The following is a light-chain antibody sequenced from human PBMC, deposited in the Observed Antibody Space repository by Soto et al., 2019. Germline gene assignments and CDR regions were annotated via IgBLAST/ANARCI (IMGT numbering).Light chain of an antibody. CDR1: QSISSY. Sequence: DIPMTQSPSSLSASVGDRVTITCRASQSISSYLNWYQQKPGKAPKLLIYAASSLQSGVPSRFSGSGSGTDFTLTISSLQPEDAATYHCQQSYSTPYTFGQGTKLEIK. CDR3: QQSYSTPYT. CDR2: AAS. J-gene: IGKJ2*01. V-gene: IGKV1-39*01.